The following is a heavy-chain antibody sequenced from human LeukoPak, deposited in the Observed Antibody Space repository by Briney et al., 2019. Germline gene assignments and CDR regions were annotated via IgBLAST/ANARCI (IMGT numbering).Heavy chain of an antibody. V-gene: IGHV4-59*12. J-gene: IGHJ4*02. D-gene: IGHD1-26*01. CDR1: GGSISSYF. CDR3: ARTTISGSYSPKLFDY. CDR2: IYYSGST. Sequence: SETLSLTCTVSGGSISSYFWSWIRQPPGKGLEWIGSIYYSGSTYYNPSLKSRVTISVDTSKNQFSLKLSSVTAADTAVYYCARTTISGSYSPKLFDYWGQGTLVTVSS.